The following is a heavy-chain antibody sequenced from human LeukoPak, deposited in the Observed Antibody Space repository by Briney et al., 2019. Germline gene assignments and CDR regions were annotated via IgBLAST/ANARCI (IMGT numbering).Heavy chain of an antibody. V-gene: IGHV4-34*01. Sequence: PSETLSLTCAVYVGSFSSYYWRGIRQSPGKGLEWITEIKHRGDTNYNPSVKRRVTISVDSSKNQFSLKVTSLTAADTAVYYCARGPTISATGSFDYWGQGTLVTVSS. CDR2: IKHRGDT. CDR1: VGSFSSYY. D-gene: IGHD1-1*01. J-gene: IGHJ4*03. CDR3: ARGPTISATGSFDY.